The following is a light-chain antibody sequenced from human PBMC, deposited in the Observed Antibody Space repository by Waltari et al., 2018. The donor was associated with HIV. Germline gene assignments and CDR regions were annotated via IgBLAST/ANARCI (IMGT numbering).Light chain of an antibody. CDR2: EVN. CDR3: TSYAGSNNLVI. CDR1: SSDVGPYDY. V-gene: IGLV2-8*01. Sequence: QSALTQPPSASGSPGQSVTISCTGTSSDVGPYDYVSWYQQHPDKAPSLIIYEVNKRPSGVPDRFSGSKAGNTASLTVSGLQAEDEAEYYCTSYAGSNNLVIFGGGTKVTVL. J-gene: IGLJ2*01.